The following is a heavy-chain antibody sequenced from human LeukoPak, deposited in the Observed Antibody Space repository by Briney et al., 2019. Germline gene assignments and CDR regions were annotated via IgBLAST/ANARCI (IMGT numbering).Heavy chain of an antibody. V-gene: IGHV3-21*01. D-gene: IGHD2-8*01. CDR3: ARVSLGCCTNGVCYTTDY. CDR2: ISSSSSYI. Sequence: GGSLRLSCAASGFTFSSYSMNWVRQAPGKGLEWVSSISSSSSYIYYADSVKGRFTISRDNAKNSLYLQMNSLRAEDTAVYYCARVSLGCCTNGVCYTTDYWGQGTLVTVSS. J-gene: IGHJ4*02. CDR1: GFTFSSYS.